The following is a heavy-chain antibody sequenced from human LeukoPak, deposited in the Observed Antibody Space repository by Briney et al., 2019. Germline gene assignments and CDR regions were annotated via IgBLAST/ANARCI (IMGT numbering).Heavy chain of an antibody. CDR2: ISVYNGNT. CDR1: GYTFTSYG. V-gene: IGHV1-18*01. CDR3: ARDGLSYTNPNNWFDP. J-gene: IGHJ5*02. D-gene: IGHD2-2*02. Sequence: ASVKVSCKASGYTFTSYGITWVRQAPGQGLEWMGWISVYNGNTNYAQNLQGRVTMTTDTSTSTAYMELRSLRSDDTAVYYCARDGLSYTNPNNWFDPWGQGTLVTVSS.